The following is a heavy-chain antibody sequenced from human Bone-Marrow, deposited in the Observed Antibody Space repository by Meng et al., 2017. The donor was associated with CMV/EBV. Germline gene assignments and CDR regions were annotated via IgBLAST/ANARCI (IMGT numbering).Heavy chain of an antibody. V-gene: IGHV1-18*01. Sequence: ASVKVSCKASGYTFTSYGISWVRQAPGQGLEWMGWISAYNGNTNYAQKLQGRVTMTTDTSTSTAYMELRSLRSDDTAVYYCARDRISGLTGERGENWFDPWGQGTLVTVSS. CDR3: ARDRISGLTGERGENWFDP. J-gene: IGHJ5*02. CDR2: ISAYNGNT. CDR1: GYTFTSYG. D-gene: IGHD7-27*01.